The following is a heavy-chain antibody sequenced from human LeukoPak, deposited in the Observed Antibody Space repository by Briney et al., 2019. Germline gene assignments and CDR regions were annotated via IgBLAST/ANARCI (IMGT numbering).Heavy chain of an antibody. V-gene: IGHV3-33*01. CDR1: GFSFRNYG. Sequence: GGSLRLSCAASGFSFRNYGMHWVRQAPGKGLEWVAVIWDDGSNKFYGDSVKGRFTVSRDNSKNTLYLETNSLRAEDTAVYYCARDGTTSYHDYWGQGTLVTVSS. D-gene: IGHD2-2*01. CDR3: ARDGTTSYHDY. CDR2: IWDDGSNK. J-gene: IGHJ4*02.